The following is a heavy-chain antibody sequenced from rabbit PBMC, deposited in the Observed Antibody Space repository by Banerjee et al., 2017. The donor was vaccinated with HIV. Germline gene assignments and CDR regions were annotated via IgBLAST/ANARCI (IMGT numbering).Heavy chain of an antibody. CDR3: ARDPYYSSGWGAPDYGMDL. V-gene: IGHV1S40*01. Sequence: QSLEESGGDLVKPGASLTLTCTASGFSFSSTYYMYWVRQAPGKGLEWIACIDGGSSGSTYFASWAKGRFTISKTSSTTVTLQMTSLTAADTATYFCARDPYYSSGWGAPDYGMDLWGQGTLVTVS. CDR2: IDGGSSGST. CDR1: GFSFSSTYY. J-gene: IGHJ6*01. D-gene: IGHD4-1*01.